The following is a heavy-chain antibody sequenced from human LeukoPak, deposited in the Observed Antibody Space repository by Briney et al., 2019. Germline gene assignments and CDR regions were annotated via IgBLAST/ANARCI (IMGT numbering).Heavy chain of an antibody. D-gene: IGHD3-22*01. Sequence: SETLSLTCAVYGGSFSGYYWSWIRQPPGKGLEWIGEINHSGSTNYNPSLKSRVTISVDTSKNQFSLELSSVTAADTAVYYCARDYYYDSSAYGNWGQGTLVTVSS. V-gene: IGHV4-34*01. J-gene: IGHJ4*02. CDR3: ARDYYYDSSAYGN. CDR1: GGSFSGYY. CDR2: INHSGST.